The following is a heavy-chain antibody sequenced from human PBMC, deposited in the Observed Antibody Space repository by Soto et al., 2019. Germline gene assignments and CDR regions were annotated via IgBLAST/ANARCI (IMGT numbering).Heavy chain of an antibody. D-gene: IGHD3-10*01. J-gene: IGHJ4*02. V-gene: IGHV3-30-3*01. CDR3: ARDWGGRFGATNYGSFDY. Sequence: QVQLAESGGGVVQPGRSLRLSCAASGSTFSSYAMHWVRQAPGKGLEWVAVISYDGSNKYYADSVKGRLIISRDNSKNTLYLQMNSLRAEDTAVYYCARDWGGRFGATNYGSFDYWGQGTLVTVSS. CDR2: ISYDGSNK. CDR1: GSTFSSYA.